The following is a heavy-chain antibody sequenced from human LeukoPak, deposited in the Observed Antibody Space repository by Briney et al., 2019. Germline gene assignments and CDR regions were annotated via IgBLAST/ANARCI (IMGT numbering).Heavy chain of an antibody. J-gene: IGHJ4*02. D-gene: IGHD2-15*01. CDR1: GGSFSGYY. CDR3: ARSLYLGSSPYCLSPLDY. CDR2: INHSGST. V-gene: IGHV4-34*01. Sequence: KPSETRSLTCAVYGGSFSGYYWSWIRQRPGKGLEWIGEINHSGSTNYNQSLKSRVTISVDTSKNQFSLKLSSVTAADTAVYYCARSLYLGSSPYCLSPLDYWGQGTLVTVSS.